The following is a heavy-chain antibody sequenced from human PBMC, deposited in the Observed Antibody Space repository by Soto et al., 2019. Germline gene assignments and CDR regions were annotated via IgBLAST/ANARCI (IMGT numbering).Heavy chain of an antibody. CDR3: ARRGKELTRSFWFDP. CDR1: GYSFTSYW. J-gene: IGHJ5*02. Sequence: GESLKISCKTFGYSFTSYWIAWLRQMPGKGLEWIGIIYPDDSDTRYRPSFQGQVTISVDKSISTAYLQWSSLKASDTAIYYCARRGKELTRSFWFDPGGQGTLVTVSS. D-gene: IGHD2-2*01. CDR2: IYPDDSDT. V-gene: IGHV5-51*01.